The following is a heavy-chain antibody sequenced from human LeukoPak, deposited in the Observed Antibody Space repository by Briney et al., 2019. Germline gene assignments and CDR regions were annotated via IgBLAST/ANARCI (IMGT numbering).Heavy chain of an antibody. D-gene: IGHD6-19*01. CDR2: IKSKTDGGTT. V-gene: IGHV3-15*01. Sequence: PGGSLRLSCAASGFTFSNAWMSWVRQAPGKGLEWVGRIKSKTDGGTTDYAAPVKGRFTISRDDSKNTLYLQMNSLKTEDAAVYYCTTVPWLGKSIDYWGQGTLVTVSS. CDR3: TTVPWLGKSIDY. J-gene: IGHJ4*02. CDR1: GFTFSNAW.